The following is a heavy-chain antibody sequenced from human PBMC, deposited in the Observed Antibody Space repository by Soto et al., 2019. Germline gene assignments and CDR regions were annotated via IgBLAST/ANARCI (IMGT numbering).Heavy chain of an antibody. J-gene: IGHJ4*02. CDR1: GGTFSSYA. CDR2: IIPILGIA. D-gene: IGHD6-6*01. CDR3: ARGDLEYSSSYFDY. Sequence: ASVKVSCKASGGTFSSYAISWVRQAPGQGLEWMGGIIPILGIANYAQKFQGRVTITADKSTSTAYMELSSLRSEDTAVYYCARGDLEYSSSYFDYWGQGTLVTVSS. V-gene: IGHV1-69*10.